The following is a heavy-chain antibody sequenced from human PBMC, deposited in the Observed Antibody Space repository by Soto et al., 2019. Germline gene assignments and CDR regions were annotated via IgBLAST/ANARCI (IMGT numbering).Heavy chain of an antibody. V-gene: IGHV4-39*01. J-gene: IGHJ5*02. CDR1: GGSVSSGSHY. Sequence: PSEILSLTCTVSGGSVSSGSHYWDWIRQPPGKGLEWIGAMYYTGNKNYNPSLESRVTMSVDTSKNQFSLKLSSVTPTDTAVYYCARRSSSSLGSLFDPWGRGILVTVSS. CDR3: ARRSSSSLGSLFDP. CDR2: MYYTGNK. D-gene: IGHD6-6*01.